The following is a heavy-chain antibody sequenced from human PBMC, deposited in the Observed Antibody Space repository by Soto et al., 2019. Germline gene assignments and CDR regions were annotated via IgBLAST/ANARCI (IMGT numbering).Heavy chain of an antibody. J-gene: IGHJ3*01. V-gene: IGHV4-59*08. D-gene: IGHD6-13*01. CDR1: GASISSNY. CDR3: ARHSPLAAGGAFEF. Sequence: QVQLQESGPVLVKPSETLSLTCTVSGASISSNYWSWIRQPPGKGLECIGYFSYSGSTNYNPSLKSRVIISVDTSRNQFSLKLTSVTATDTAMYYCARHSPLAAGGAFEFWGQGMMVTVSS. CDR2: FSYSGST.